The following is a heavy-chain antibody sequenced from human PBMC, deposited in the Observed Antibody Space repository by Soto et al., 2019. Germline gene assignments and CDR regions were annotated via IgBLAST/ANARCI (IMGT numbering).Heavy chain of an antibody. CDR2: ITGSGGAM. Sequence: SVGSLRLSSTASGFAFSSSEMTWFRQAPGKGLEWVAYITGSGGAMFHADSVKGRVSISRDNAKNSLFLEMNSLTADDTGVYYCAKVSPFILGSPLWGQGTLVTVSS. J-gene: IGHJ4*02. D-gene: IGHD3-9*01. V-gene: IGHV3-48*03. CDR1: GFAFSSSE. CDR3: AKVSPFILGSPL.